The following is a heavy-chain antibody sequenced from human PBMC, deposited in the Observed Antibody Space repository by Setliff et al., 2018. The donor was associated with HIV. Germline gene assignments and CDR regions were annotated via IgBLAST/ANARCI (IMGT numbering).Heavy chain of an antibody. Sequence: GGSLRLSCAASGFTFSGSAMHWVRQASGKGLEWVGRIRTKANNYATAYAASVKGRFTISRDDSKNTAYLQMNSLKTEDTAVYYCTMGYCTRTSCYLNWFDPWGQGTLVTVSS. CDR1: GFTFSGSA. CDR2: IRTKANNYAT. D-gene: IGHD2-2*01. J-gene: IGHJ5*02. CDR3: TMGYCTRTSCYLNWFDP. V-gene: IGHV3-73*01.